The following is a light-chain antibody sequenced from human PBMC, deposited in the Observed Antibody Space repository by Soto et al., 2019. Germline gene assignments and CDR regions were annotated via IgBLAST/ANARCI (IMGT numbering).Light chain of an antibody. V-gene: IGKV3-11*01. CDR2: DAS. J-gene: IGKJ5*01. CDR3: QQRSNWPPIT. Sequence: EILLRQSPATRSLSPGERATLSCRASQSVSSYLAWYQQKPGQAPRLLIYDASNRATGIPARFSGSGSGTDFTLTISSLEPEDFAVYYCQQRSNWPPITFGQGTRLEIK. CDR1: QSVSSY.